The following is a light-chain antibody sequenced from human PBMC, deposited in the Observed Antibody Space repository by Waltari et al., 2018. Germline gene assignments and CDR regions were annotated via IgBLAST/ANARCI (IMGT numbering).Light chain of an antibody. Sequence: QSALTQPASVSGSPGQSITISCTGTSRDVGFYNSVPWYQQHPGKAPKLMIYDVIERPSGVSNRFSGSKSGNTASLTISGLQAEDEADYYCNSYAGSSSWVFGGGTKLTVL. CDR3: NSYAGSSSWV. J-gene: IGLJ3*02. CDR2: DVI. V-gene: IGLV2-14*01. CDR1: SRDVGFYNS.